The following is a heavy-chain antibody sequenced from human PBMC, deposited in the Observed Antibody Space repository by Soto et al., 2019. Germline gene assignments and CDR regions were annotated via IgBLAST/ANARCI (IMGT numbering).Heavy chain of an antibody. CDR1: GYTFTSYG. Sequence: QVQLVQSGAEVKKPGASVKVSCKASGYTFTSYGISWVRQAPGQGLEWMGWISAYNGNTNYAQKLQGRVTMTTDTATSTAYMELRSLRSDDPAVYYCARVARGYDSGGYYYYYYYMDVWGKGTTVTVSS. J-gene: IGHJ6*03. CDR3: ARVARGYDSGGYYYYYYYMDV. CDR2: ISAYNGNT. D-gene: IGHD5-12*01. V-gene: IGHV1-18*01.